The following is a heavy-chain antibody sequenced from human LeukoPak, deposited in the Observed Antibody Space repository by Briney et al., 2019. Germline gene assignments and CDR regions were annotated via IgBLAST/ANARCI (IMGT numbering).Heavy chain of an antibody. V-gene: IGHV4-61*02. CDR3: ARVVPAAIRGPYYYYYYMDV. Sequence: SETLSLTCTVSGGSISSGSYYWSWIRRPAGKGLEWIGRIYTSGSTNYNPSLKSRVTISVDTSKNQFSLKLSSVTAADTAVYYCARVVPAAIRGPYYYYYYMDVWGKGTTVTVSS. J-gene: IGHJ6*03. D-gene: IGHD2-2*02. CDR2: IYTSGST. CDR1: GGSISSGSYY.